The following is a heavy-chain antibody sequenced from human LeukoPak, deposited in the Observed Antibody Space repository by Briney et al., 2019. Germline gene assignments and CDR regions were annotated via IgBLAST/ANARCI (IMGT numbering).Heavy chain of an antibody. Sequence: GGSLRLSCAASGFTFSNYWMSWVRQAPGKGLEWVANIKEDGSEKYYVDSVKGRFTISRDTAKNSLYLQMNSLSAEDTDVHYCARVIKSASYYIFESWGQGTLVTVSS. CDR2: IKEDGSEK. V-gene: IGHV3-7*04. D-gene: IGHD1-26*01. CDR3: ARVIKSASYYIFES. CDR1: GFTFSNYW. J-gene: IGHJ4*02.